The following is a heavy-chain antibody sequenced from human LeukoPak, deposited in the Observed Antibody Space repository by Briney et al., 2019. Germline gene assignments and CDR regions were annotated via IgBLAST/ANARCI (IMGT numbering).Heavy chain of an antibody. CDR2: IYYSGST. CDR3: ASQYYYDSSGYYPENAYAFDI. J-gene: IGHJ3*02. CDR1: GGSVSSGSYH. D-gene: IGHD3-22*01. Sequence: PSETLSLTCTVSGGSVSSGSYHWSWIRQPPGKGLEWIGYIYYSGSTNYNPSLKSRVTISVDTSKNQFSLKLSSVTAADTAVYYCASQYYYDSSGYYPENAYAFDIWGQGTMVTVSS. V-gene: IGHV4-61*01.